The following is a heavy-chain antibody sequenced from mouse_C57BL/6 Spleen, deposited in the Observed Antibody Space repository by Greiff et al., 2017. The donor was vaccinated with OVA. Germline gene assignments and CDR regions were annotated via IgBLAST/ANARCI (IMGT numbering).Heavy chain of an antibody. CDR2: IYPGSGST. CDR1: GYTFTSYW. CDR3: ARYYGSSYGFDY. J-gene: IGHJ2*01. V-gene: IGHV1-55*01. Sequence: QVQLQQPGAELVKPGASVKMSCKASGYTFTSYWLTWVKQRPGQGLEWIGDIYPGSGSTNYNEKFKSKATLTVDTSSSTAYMQLSSLTSEDSAVYYCARYYGSSYGFDYWGQGTTLTVSS. D-gene: IGHD1-1*01.